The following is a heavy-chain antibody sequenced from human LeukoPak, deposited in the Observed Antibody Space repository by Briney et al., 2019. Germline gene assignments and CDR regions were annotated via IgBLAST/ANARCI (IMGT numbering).Heavy chain of an antibody. V-gene: IGHV3-23*01. D-gene: IGHD3-3*01. CDR3: AKADDFWSSYSSDYYYYMDV. CDR1: GLTFGSYA. Sequence: GGSLRLSCVASGLTFGSYAMSWVRQAPGKELEWVSTISTRSGSTYYSDSVKGRFTISRDNSKNTLYLQMNSLRVEDTAVYYCAKADDFWSSYSSDYYYYMDVWGKGTTVTVSS. J-gene: IGHJ6*03. CDR2: ISTRSGST.